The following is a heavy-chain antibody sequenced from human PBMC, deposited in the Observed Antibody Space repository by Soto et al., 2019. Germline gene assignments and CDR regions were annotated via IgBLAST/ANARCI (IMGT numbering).Heavy chain of an antibody. V-gene: IGHV3-30*04. CDR1: RFTFSSFA. Sequence: QVQLVESGGSVVQPGRSLRLSCAASRFTFSSFAMDWVGQAPGKWLEWVAVISYDGADKFYADSVKGRLTISRDNSKNTLYLQINGLRTEDTAVYYCARTPGGFYYGFDYWGQGTLVTVSS. CDR3: ARTPGGFYYGFDY. D-gene: IGHD3-22*01. J-gene: IGHJ4*02. CDR2: ISYDGADK.